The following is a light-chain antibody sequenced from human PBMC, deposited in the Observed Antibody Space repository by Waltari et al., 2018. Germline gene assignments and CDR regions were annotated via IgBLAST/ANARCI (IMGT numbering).Light chain of an antibody. CDR1: SSDIGAYNY. CDR3: FSYARGSTSGV. V-gene: IGLV2-23*02. J-gene: IGLJ7*01. Sequence: QSALTQPASVSGSPGQTLTIPCTGTSSDIGAYNYVSWYQQHPCKVPKLLLYDVSKRPSGVSYRFSGSKSANTASLTISGLQAEDEADYYCFSYARGSTSGVFGGGTQLTVL. CDR2: DVS.